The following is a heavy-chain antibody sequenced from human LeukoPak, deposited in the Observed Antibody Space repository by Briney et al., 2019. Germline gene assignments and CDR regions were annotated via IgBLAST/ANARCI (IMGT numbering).Heavy chain of an antibody. CDR3: ARDDYDILGLDY. CDR1: GHTFTGYY. D-gene: IGHD3-9*01. J-gene: IGHJ4*02. CDR2: INPNSGGT. V-gene: IGHV1-2*02. Sequence: ASVKVSCKASGHTFTGYYMHWVRQAPGQGLEWMGWINPNSGGTNYAQKFQGRVTMTRDTSISTAYMELSRLRSDDTAVYYCARDDYDILGLDYWGQGTLVTVSS.